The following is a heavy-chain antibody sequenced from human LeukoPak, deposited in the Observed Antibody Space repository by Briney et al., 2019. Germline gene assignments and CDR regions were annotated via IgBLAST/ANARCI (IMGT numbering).Heavy chain of an antibody. V-gene: IGHV4-59*01. CDR3: ASVDTDMDIFDE. Sequence: SETLSLTCTVSGGSISSYYWSWIRQPPGKGLEWSGYVFYSGGTKENSSLKSQVTMSIDTSKNQFSLKLTSVTAADTAVYYCASVDTDMDIFDEWGQGTLVTVSS. CDR1: GGSISSYY. CDR2: VFYSGGT. J-gene: IGHJ4*02. D-gene: IGHD5-18*01.